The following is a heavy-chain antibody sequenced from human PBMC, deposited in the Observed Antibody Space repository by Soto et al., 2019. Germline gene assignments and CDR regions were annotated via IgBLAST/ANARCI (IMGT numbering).Heavy chain of an antibody. CDR2: IFYGHGT. V-gene: IGHV4-39*01. CDR1: GGSVTSSTSS. CDR3: ARQPTGYPNWFDA. Sequence: QVQLQESGPGLVNPSETLSLTCTVSGGSVTSSTSSWAWVRQPPGEGLHWIGTIFYGHGTYYNPSLESRVPISLDTSKIQFSLELTSVTAADTAVYYCARQPTGYPNWFDAWGRGILVIVSS. D-gene: IGHD3-9*01. J-gene: IGHJ5*02.